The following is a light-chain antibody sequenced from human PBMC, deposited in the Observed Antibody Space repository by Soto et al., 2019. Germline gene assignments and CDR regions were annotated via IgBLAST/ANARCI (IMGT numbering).Light chain of an antibody. Sequence: ERVLTQSPATLSLFPGERATLSCRASQSISSNLAWYQQKPGQAPRLLIYDVSNRAAGIPARFSGSGSGTDFTLTISSLEPEDFAVYYCQQRSNWPRTFGQGTKVDIK. J-gene: IGKJ1*01. CDR2: DVS. CDR1: QSISSN. CDR3: QQRSNWPRT. V-gene: IGKV3-11*01.